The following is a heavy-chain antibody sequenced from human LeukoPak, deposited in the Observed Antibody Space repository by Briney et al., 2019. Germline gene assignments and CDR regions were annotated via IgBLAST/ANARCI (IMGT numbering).Heavy chain of an antibody. J-gene: IGHJ4*02. V-gene: IGHV1-69*13. CDR2: IIPIFGTA. CDR3: ASTPGQHGYNNVGYFDY. D-gene: IGHD5-24*01. Sequence: GASVKVSCKASGYTFTSYGISWVRQAPGQGLEWMGGIIPIFGTANYAQKFQGRVTITADESTSTAYMELSSLRSEDTAVYYCASTPGQHGYNNVGYFDYWGQGTLVTVSS. CDR1: GYTFTSYG.